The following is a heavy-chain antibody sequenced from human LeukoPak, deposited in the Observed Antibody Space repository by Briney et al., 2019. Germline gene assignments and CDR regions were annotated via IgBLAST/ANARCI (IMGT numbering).Heavy chain of an antibody. J-gene: IGHJ4*02. CDR2: IYTTGST. Sequence: SETLSLTCTVSGGSISSGSYYWSWIRQPAGKGLDWIGRIYTTGSTNYNPSLKSRVTISVDTSKNQFSLKLSSVTAADTAVYYCASRTDSSSTFDYWGQGTLVTVSS. CDR3: ASRTDSSSTFDY. CDR1: GGSISSGSYY. D-gene: IGHD2-2*01. V-gene: IGHV4-61*02.